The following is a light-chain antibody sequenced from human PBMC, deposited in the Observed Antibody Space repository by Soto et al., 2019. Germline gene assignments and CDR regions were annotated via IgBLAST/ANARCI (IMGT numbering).Light chain of an antibody. J-gene: IGKJ1*01. CDR2: DAS. CDR3: QQYNSYSPGT. Sequence: DIQMTQSPSTLPASVGDRVTITCRASQTISSWLAWYQQKPGKAPALLIYDASRLAGGVPSRFSGSESGTEFTLTIGSLQPDDFATYFCQQYNSYSPGTFGQGTKVDIK. V-gene: IGKV1-5*01. CDR1: QTISSW.